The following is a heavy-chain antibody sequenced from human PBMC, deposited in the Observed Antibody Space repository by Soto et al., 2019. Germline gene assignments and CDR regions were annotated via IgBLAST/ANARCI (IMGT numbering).Heavy chain of an antibody. V-gene: IGHV4-30-4*01. D-gene: IGHD2-15*01. J-gene: IGHJ4*02. CDR1: GGSISSGDYY. CDR3: ASRGTTTYCSGGSCYARGFDY. CDR2: IYYSGST. Sequence: QVQLQESGPGLVKPSQTLSLTCTVSGGSISSGDYYWSWIRQPPGKGLEWIGYIYYSGSTYYNPSLKSRVTISVDTSKNQFSRKLSSVTAADTAGYYCASRGTTTYCSGGSCYARGFDYWGQGTLVTVSS.